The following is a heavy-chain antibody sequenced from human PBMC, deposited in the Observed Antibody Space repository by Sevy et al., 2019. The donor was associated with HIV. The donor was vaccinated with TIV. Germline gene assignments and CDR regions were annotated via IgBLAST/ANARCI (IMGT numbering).Heavy chain of an antibody. Sequence: GGSLRLSCAASAFNFSIYGMHWVRQAPDKGLEWVALIWYDGSNKYYEDSVKGRFTISRDNSKSTLYLQMNSLRAEDTAVYYCARGRDYGNFDYWGQGTLVTVSS. V-gene: IGHV3-33*01. D-gene: IGHD4-17*01. CDR1: AFNFSIYG. CDR3: ARGRDYGNFDY. J-gene: IGHJ4*02. CDR2: IWYDGSNK.